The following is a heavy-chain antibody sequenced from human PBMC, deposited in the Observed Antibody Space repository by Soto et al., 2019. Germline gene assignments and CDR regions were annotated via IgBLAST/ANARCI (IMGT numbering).Heavy chain of an antibody. J-gene: IGHJ6*02. D-gene: IGHD2-2*01. CDR2: IIPIFGTA. CDR1: GGTFSSYA. V-gene: IGHV1-69*06. CDR3: ASRYCSSTSCYLSYYYYGMDV. Sequence: SVKVSCKASGGTFSSYAISWVRQAPGQGLEWMGGIIPIFGTANYAQKFQGGVTITADKSTSTAYMELSSLRSEDTAVYYCASRYCSSTSCYLSYYYYGMDVWGQGTKVTVSS.